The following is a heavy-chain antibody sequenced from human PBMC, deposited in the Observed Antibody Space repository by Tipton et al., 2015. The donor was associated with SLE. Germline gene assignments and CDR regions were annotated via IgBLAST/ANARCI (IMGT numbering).Heavy chain of an antibody. CDR1: GGSISSYY. J-gene: IGHJ3*02. CDR2: IYYSGST. V-gene: IGHV4-59*01. D-gene: IGHD1-26*01. CDR3: AREVVGADDAFDI. Sequence: TLSLTCTVSGGSISSYYWSWIRQPPGKGLEWIGYIYYSGSTNYNPSLKSRVTISVDTSKNQFSLKLSSVTAADTAVYYCAREVVGADDAFDIWGRGTMVTVSS.